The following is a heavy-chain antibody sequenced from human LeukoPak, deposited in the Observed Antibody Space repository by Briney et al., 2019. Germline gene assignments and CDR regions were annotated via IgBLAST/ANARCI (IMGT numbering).Heavy chain of an antibody. V-gene: IGHV3-7*01. CDR3: ANGDGFDY. CDR2: IKQDGSEK. D-gene: IGHD5-24*01. CDR1: GFTFSNFW. Sequence: GGSLRLSCATSGFTFSNFWMSWVRQAPGKGLEWVANIKQDGSEKYYVDSVKGRFSISRDNAKNSLYLQMNSLRAEDTAVYYCANGDGFDYWGQGTLVTVSS. J-gene: IGHJ4*02.